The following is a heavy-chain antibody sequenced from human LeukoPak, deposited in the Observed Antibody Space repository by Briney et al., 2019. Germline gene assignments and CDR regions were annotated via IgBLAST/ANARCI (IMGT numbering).Heavy chain of an antibody. J-gene: IGHJ4*02. Sequence: SETLSLTCAVYGGSFSGYYWSWIRQPPGKGLEWIGSIYYSGSTYYNPSLKSRVTISVDTSKNQFSLKLSSVTAADTAVYYCARDQYLDYRGQGTLVTVSS. CDR2: IYYSGST. CDR1: GGSFSGYY. CDR3: ARDQYLDY. D-gene: IGHD2-2*01. V-gene: IGHV4-34*01.